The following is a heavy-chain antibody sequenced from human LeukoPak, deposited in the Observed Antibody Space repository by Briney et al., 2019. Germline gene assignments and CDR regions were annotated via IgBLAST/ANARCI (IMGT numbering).Heavy chain of an antibody. J-gene: IGHJ3*02. CDR3: AKDIAVALGAFAI. Sequence: PGGSLRLSCAASGFGFGTYGMHWVRQAPGKGLEWVAFIHYDGRNKYYADSVKGRFTISRDNSKNTLFLQMNSLRAEDTAVYYCAKDIAVALGAFAIWGQGTMVTVSS. V-gene: IGHV3-30*02. CDR2: IHYDGRNK. CDR1: GFGFGTYG. D-gene: IGHD6-19*01.